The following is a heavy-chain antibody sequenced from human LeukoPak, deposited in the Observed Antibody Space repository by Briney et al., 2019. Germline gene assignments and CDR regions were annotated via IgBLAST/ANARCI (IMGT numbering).Heavy chain of an antibody. CDR1: GGSVISGSYY. Sequence: SETLSLTCTVSGGSVISGSYYWSWIRQPPGKELEWIGYVSHSGNTNYNPSLKSRVTMSLDTSKNQFSLKLRSVTAADTAVYYCARAHTSLCNGGDCPYFLDYWGQGTLVTVSS. CDR3: ARAHTSLCNGGDCPYFLDY. V-gene: IGHV4-61*01. D-gene: IGHD2-21*02. J-gene: IGHJ4*02. CDR2: VSHSGNT.